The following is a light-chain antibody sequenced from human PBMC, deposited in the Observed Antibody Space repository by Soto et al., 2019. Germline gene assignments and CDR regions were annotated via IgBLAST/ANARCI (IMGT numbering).Light chain of an antibody. J-gene: IGKJ2*03. V-gene: IGKV3-15*01. CDR1: QSVSSD. CDR2: GAS. Sequence: EVLMTQSPDTMSVSPGERATLSCRASQSVSSDLAWYQQKPGQAPRLLIYGASTRATGIPARFSGSGSGTEFTLTISSLQSEDFAVYYCQQYNKWYSFGQGTKLEIK. CDR3: QQYNKWYS.